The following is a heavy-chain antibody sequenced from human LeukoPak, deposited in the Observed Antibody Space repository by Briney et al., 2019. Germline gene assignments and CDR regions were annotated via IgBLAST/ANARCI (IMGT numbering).Heavy chain of an antibody. D-gene: IGHD3-10*01. CDR1: GGSISSYY. V-gene: IGHV4-59*08. Sequence: PSETLSLTCTVSGGSISSYYWSWIRQPPGKGLEWIGYIYYSGSTNYNPSLKSRVTISVDTSKNQFSLKLSSVTAADTAVYYCARRLRSHYYGSTDYGMDVWGQGTTVTVSS. J-gene: IGHJ6*02. CDR3: ARRLRSHYYGSTDYGMDV. CDR2: IYYSGST.